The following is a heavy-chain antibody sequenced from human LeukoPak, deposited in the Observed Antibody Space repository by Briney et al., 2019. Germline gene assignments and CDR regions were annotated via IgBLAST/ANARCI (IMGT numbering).Heavy chain of an antibody. CDR2: IHTSGST. CDR1: GGSISSDY. Sequence: SETLSPTCTVSGGSISSDYWSWTRQPAGKGLEWVGRIHTSGSTYYDPSLKSRVTMSLDTSKNQFSLKLSSVTAADTAVYYCARHEGASNSHLTWFDPWGQGTLVTVSS. D-gene: IGHD6-13*01. CDR3: ARHEGASNSHLTWFDP. J-gene: IGHJ5*02. V-gene: IGHV4-4*07.